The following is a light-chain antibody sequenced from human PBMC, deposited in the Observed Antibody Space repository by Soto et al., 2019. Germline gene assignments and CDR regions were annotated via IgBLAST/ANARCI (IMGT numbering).Light chain of an antibody. CDR3: QQYNKWPYT. V-gene: IGKV3-15*01. J-gene: IGKJ2*01. Sequence: EIVMTQSPATLSVSPGGSATLSCRASQHVSSNLAWYRQKPGQAPTLLIYRASTRATGIPATFSGSGSGTEFTLTISSLQSEDFAVYYCQQYNKWPYTFGKGTKLEI. CDR1: QHVSSN. CDR2: RAS.